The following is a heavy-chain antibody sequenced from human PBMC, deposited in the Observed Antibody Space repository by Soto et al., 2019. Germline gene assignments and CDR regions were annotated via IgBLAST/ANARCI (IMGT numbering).Heavy chain of an antibody. V-gene: IGHV4-4*02. D-gene: IGHD4-17*01. CDR2: VYNSGNT. Sequence: QVQLQESGPRLVKPSGTLSLTCSVSGGSIRTDTWWSWVRQTPRKGLEWIGEVYNSGNTAYNPPLKGRATISVDRSKNRFSLNVNSVTAADTAVYYCARGYGDYEEWGQGNLVTVS. CDR1: GGSIRTDTW. CDR3: ARGYGDYEE. J-gene: IGHJ4*02.